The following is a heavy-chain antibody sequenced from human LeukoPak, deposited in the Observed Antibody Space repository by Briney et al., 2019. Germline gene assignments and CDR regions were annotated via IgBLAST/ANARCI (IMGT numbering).Heavy chain of an antibody. CDR2: IYWDDDK. Sequence: SGPTLVNPTQTLTLTCTFSGFSLSTSGVGVGWIRQPPGKALEWLALIYWDDDKRYSPSLKSRLTITKDTSKNQVVLTMTNMDPVDTATYYRAHRPRMDYDYVWGSYRSHNWFDPWGQGTLVTVSS. D-gene: IGHD3-16*02. CDR1: GFSLSTSGVG. CDR3: AHRPRMDYDYVWGSYRSHNWFDP. V-gene: IGHV2-5*02. J-gene: IGHJ5*02.